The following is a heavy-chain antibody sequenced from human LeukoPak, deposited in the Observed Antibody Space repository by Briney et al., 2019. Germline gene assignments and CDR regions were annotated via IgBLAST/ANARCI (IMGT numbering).Heavy chain of an antibody. D-gene: IGHD6-19*01. J-gene: IGHJ4*02. CDR2: IIPIFGTA. CDR1: GGTFSSYA. Sequence: SVKVSCKASGGTFSSYAISWARQAPGQGLEWMGRIIPIFGTANYAQKFQGRVTITTDESTSTAYMELSSLRSEDTAVYYCASSYSSGRVDYWGQGTLVTVSS. CDR3: ASSYSSGRVDY. V-gene: IGHV1-69*05.